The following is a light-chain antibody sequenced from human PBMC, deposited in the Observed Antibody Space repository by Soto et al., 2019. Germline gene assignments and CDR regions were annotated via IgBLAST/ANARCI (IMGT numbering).Light chain of an antibody. CDR3: QRYGRRT. J-gene: IGKJ1*01. CDR1: QSGSSSY. CDR2: GAS. Sequence: EIVLTQSPGTLSLSPGERATLSCRASQSGSSSYLAWYQQKPGQAPRLLIYGASSRATGIPDRFRGSGSGTDFTLSISRLEPEDFAVYYCQRYGRRTFGQGTKVEI. V-gene: IGKV3-20*01.